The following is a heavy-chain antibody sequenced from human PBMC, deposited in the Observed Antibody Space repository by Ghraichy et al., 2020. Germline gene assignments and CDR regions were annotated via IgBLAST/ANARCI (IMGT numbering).Heavy chain of an antibody. J-gene: IGHJ4*02. CDR2: IWYDGSNK. CDR1: GFTFSSYG. CDR3: ARGNAYYDFWSGYSDY. V-gene: IGHV3-33*01. Sequence: LSLTCAASGFTFSSYGMHWVRQAPGKGLEWVAVIWYDGSNKYYADSVKGRFTISRDNSKNTLYLQMNSLRAEDMAVYYCARGNAYYDFWSGYSDYWGQGTLVTVSS. D-gene: IGHD3-3*01.